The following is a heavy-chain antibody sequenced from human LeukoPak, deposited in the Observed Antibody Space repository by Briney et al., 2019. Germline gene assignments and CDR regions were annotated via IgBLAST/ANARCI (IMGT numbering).Heavy chain of an antibody. J-gene: IGHJ6*03. D-gene: IGHD3-22*01. V-gene: IGHV1-46*01. CDR1: GYTFTSYY. Sequence: GASVKVSCKASGYTFTSYYMHWVRQAPGQGLEWMGIINPSGGSTSYAQKFQGRVTMTRDTSTSTVYMELSSLRSEDTAIYYCARDSTLSRVITATTTYHYFYYIDVWGKGTTVTISS. CDR2: INPSGGST. CDR3: ARDSTLSRVITATTTYHYFYYIDV.